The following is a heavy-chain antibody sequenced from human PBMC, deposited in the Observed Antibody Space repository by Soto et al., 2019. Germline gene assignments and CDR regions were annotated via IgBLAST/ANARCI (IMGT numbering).Heavy chain of an antibody. V-gene: IGHV1-8*01. CDR2: MNPNSGNT. J-gene: IGHJ6*02. CDR3: ARAGIVATCYWCGMDV. D-gene: IGHD5-12*01. CDR1: GYTLTSYD. Sequence: DSVKVSCKASGYTLTSYDINWERQATGQGLEWMGWMNPNSGNTGYAQKFQGRVTMTRNTSISTAYMELCSLRSEDTAVYYCARAGIVATCYWCGMDVWGQGTTVTVSS.